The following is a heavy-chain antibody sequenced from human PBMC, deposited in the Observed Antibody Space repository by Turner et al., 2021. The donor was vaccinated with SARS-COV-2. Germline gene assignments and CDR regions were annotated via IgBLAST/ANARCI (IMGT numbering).Heavy chain of an antibody. CDR3: ARMGASRQQLVHGYFAY. J-gene: IGHJ4*02. Sequence: EVQLVESGGGLVKPGGSLRLSCAASGFTVTSNYMSWVRQAPGKGLEWVSVIYGCGSTYYADSVKGRFTISRDNSKNTLYLQMNSLRSEDMAVYYCARMGASRQQLVHGYFAYWGQGTLVTVSS. V-gene: IGHV3-66*01. CDR1: GFTVTSNY. D-gene: IGHD6-13*01. CDR2: IYGCGST.